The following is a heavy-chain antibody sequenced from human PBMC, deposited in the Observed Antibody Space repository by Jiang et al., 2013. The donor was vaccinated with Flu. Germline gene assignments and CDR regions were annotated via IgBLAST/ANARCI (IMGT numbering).Heavy chain of an antibody. V-gene: IGHV4-39*01. CDR2: IFYSGST. CDR1: GGSISSSSYY. Sequence: VSGGSISSSSYYWGWIRQPPGKGLEWIGSIFYSGSTYYNPSLKSRVTISVDTSKNQFSLKLSSVTAADTAVYYCARHGFHGDSDNWFDPWGQGTLVTVSS. CDR3: ARHGFHGDSDNWFDP. J-gene: IGHJ5*02. D-gene: IGHD4-17*01.